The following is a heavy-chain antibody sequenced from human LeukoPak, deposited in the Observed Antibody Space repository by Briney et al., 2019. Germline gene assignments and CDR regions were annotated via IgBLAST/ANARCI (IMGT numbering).Heavy chain of an antibody. J-gene: IGHJ4*02. V-gene: IGHV3-23*01. CDR1: GFTFSSYA. D-gene: IGHD4-11*01. CDR2: ISGSGGST. CDR3: AKDLLSYSNCGCPDY. Sequence: GGSLRLSCAASGFTFSSYAMSWVRQAPGMGLEWVSAISGSGGSTYYADSVKGRFTISRDNSKNTLYLQMNSLRAEDTAVYYCAKDLLSYSNCGCPDYWGQGTLVTVSS.